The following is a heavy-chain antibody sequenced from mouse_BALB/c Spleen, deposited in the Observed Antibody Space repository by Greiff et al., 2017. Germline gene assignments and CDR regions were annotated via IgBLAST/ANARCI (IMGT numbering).Heavy chain of an antibody. CDR3: ARGGGYYGYFDY. D-gene: IGHD1-1*01. J-gene: IGHJ2*01. V-gene: IGHV5-6-3*01. CDR1: GFTFSSYG. Sequence: EVMLVESGGGLVQPGGSLKLSCAASGFTFSSYGMSWVRQTPDKRLELVATINSNGGSTYYPDSVKGRFTISRDNAKNTLYLQMSSLKSEDTAMYYCARGGGYYGYFDYWGQGTTLTVSS. CDR2: INSNGGST.